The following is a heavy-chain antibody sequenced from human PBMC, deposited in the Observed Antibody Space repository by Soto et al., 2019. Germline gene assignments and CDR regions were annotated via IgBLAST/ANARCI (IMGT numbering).Heavy chain of an antibody. CDR2: IIPIFGTA. V-gene: IGHV1-69*06. CDR1: EDTFRNYA. CDR3: SSTKYDSSAYYYWCLGL. D-gene: IGHD3-22*01. Sequence: GASVKVSCKASEDTFRNYAISWVRQAPGQGLEWMGGIIPIFGTANYAQKFQGRVTITADTSANTVYLELSSLRSEDTAVYYCSSTKYDSSAYYYWCLGLWGRGTLVAASS. J-gene: IGHJ2*01.